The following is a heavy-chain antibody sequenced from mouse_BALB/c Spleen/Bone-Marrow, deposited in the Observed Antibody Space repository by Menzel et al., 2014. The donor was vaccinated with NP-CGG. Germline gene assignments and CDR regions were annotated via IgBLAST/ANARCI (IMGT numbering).Heavy chain of an antibody. V-gene: IGHV5-17*02. CDR1: GFTFSSFG. Sequence: EVKLMESGGGLVRPGGSRKLSCAASGFTFSSFGMHWVRQAPEKGLEWVAYISSGSSTIYYADTVKGRFTISRDNPKNTLFLQMTSLRPEDTAMYYCARWGYYYAMDYWGQGTSVTVSS. CDR2: ISSGSSTI. J-gene: IGHJ4*01. CDR3: ARWGYYYAMDY.